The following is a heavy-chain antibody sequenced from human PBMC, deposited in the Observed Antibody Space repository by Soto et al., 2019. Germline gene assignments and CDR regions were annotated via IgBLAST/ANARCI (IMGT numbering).Heavy chain of an antibody. CDR2: ISYDGSNK. CDR3: AKWNGGFDY. J-gene: IGHJ4*02. D-gene: IGHD3-16*01. Sequence: HPGGSLRLSCAASGFTFSSYGMHWVRQAPGKGLEWVAVISYDGSNKYYADSVKGRFTISRDNSKNTLYLQMNSLRAEDTAVYYCAKWNGGFDYWGQGTLVTVSS. V-gene: IGHV3-30*18. CDR1: GFTFSSYG.